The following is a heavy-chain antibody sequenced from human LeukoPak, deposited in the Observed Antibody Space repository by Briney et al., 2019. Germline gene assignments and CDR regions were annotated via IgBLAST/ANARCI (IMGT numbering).Heavy chain of an antibody. CDR1: GFTFSNYW. Sequence: SGGSLRLSCAASGFTFSNYWMSWVRQPPGKGLEWIGSIYDSGSTYYNPSLKSRVTISVDTSKNQFSLKLNSVTAADTAVYYCARHYGPWGQGTLVTVSS. J-gene: IGHJ5*02. CDR3: ARHYGP. CDR2: IYDSGST. V-gene: IGHV4-39*01. D-gene: IGHD3-10*01.